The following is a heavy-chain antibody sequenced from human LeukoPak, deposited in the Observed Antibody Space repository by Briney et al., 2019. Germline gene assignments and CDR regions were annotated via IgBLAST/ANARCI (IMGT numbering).Heavy chain of an antibody. V-gene: IGHV3-7*01. CDR2: IKEDGSDK. J-gene: IGHJ4*02. CDR3: AKGGGWSAGDY. Sequence: PGGSLRLSCAASGFTFSSYWMQWVRQAPGKGLEWVATIKEDGSDKYYAGFVKGRFTVSRDNAKNTLYLQMDSLRAEDTAVYYCAKGGGWSAGDYWGQGTLVTVSS. CDR1: GFTFSSYW. D-gene: IGHD6-19*01.